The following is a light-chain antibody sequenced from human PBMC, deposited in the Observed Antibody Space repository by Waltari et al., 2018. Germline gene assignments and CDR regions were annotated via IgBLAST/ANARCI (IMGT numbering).Light chain of an antibody. Sequence: QSALTQPASVSGSPGPSITISCTGTNSDVGGYNYVSWYQQHPGKAPKLMIYDVSNRPSGVSNRFSGSKSGNTASLTISGLQAEDEADYYCSSYTSSSTFWVFGTGTKVTVL. V-gene: IGLV2-14*03. CDR3: SSYTSSSTFWV. CDR2: DVS. CDR1: NSDVGGYNY. J-gene: IGLJ1*01.